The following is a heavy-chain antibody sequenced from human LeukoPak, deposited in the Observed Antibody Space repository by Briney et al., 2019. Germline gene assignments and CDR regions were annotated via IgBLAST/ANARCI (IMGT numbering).Heavy chain of an antibody. CDR1: GFAFSDYS. Sequence: PTGGSLRLSCAASGFAFSDYSMNWVRQAPGKGLEWVSYISSSDNTIHYADSVKGRFTISRDNAKSSLYLEMNSLRDEDTAVYYCARVHRGYSYGRLDYWGQGTLVTVSS. D-gene: IGHD5-18*01. CDR2: ISSSDNTI. J-gene: IGHJ4*02. CDR3: ARVHRGYSYGRLDY. V-gene: IGHV3-48*02.